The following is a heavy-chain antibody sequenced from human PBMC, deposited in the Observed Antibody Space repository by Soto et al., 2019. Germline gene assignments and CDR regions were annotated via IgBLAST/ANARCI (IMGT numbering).Heavy chain of an antibody. J-gene: IGHJ6*02. CDR2: TYYRSKWYN. CDR3: ASVIDSSGWQPHYYYYGMDV. D-gene: IGHD6-19*01. V-gene: IGHV6-1*01. CDR1: GDSVSSNSAA. Sequence: SQTLSLTCAISGDSVSSNSAAWNWIRQSPSRGLEWLGRTYYRSKWYNDYAVSVKSRITINPDTSKNQFSLQLNSVTPEDTAVYYCASVIDSSGWQPHYYYYGMDVWGQGTTVTVSS.